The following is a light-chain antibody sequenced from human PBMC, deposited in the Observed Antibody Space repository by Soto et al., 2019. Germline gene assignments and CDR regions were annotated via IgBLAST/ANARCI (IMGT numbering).Light chain of an antibody. CDR1: QSVSSN. CDR2: GAS. V-gene: IGKV3-15*01. CDR3: QQYNNWTPCT. J-gene: IGKJ1*01. Sequence: EVVMTQSPATLSVSPGERATLSCRASQSVSSNLAWYQQKPGQAPRLLIYGASTRATGIPARFSGSGSGTEFTLTISILQSEDVAVYYCQQYNNWTPCTFGQGTKVEIK.